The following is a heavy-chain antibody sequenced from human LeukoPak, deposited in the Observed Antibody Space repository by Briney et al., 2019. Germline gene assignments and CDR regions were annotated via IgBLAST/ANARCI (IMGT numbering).Heavy chain of an antibody. J-gene: IGHJ4*02. Sequence: GGSLRLSCTTSGFAFDDFAMSWVRQPAGKGLEWVGFIRRRAYGGAAEYAASVKGRFIISRDESKGIAYLQMNSLKTEDTAVYYCSRNGLVDFDYWGQGSRVIVSP. CDR2: IRRRAYGGAA. CDR1: GFAFDDFA. CDR3: SRNGLVDFDY. V-gene: IGHV3-49*04.